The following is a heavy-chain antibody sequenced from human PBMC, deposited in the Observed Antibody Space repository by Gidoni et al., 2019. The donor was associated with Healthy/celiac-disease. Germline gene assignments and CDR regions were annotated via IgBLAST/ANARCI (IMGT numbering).Heavy chain of an antibody. V-gene: IGHV2-26*01. Sequence: QVTLKESGPVLLIPTETLPLSYTVSVFSLSSVRMGVSWIRQPPGKALEWLAHIFTNDEKSYSTSLKSRLTISKDTSKSQVVLTMTNMDPVDTATYYCARIRSGYYYGSGAFDIWGQGTMVTVSS. D-gene: IGHD3-22*01. CDR3: ARIRSGYYYGSGAFDI. J-gene: IGHJ3*02. CDR1: VFSLSSVRMG. CDR2: IFTNDEK.